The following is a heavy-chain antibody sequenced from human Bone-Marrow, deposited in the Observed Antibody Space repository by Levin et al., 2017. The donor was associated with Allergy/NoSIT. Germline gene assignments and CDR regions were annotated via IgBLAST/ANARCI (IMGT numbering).Heavy chain of an antibody. CDR2: INPNSGGT. D-gene: IGHD3-3*01. CDR1: GYTFTGYY. CDR3: ARVRFEIRFLEWLLFDP. J-gene: IGHJ5*02. Sequence: GESLKISCKASGYTFTGYYMHWVRQAPGQGLEWMGWINPNSGGTNYAQKFQGRVTMTRDTSISTAYMELSRLRSDDTAVYYCARVRFEIRFLEWLLFDPWGQGTLVTVSS. V-gene: IGHV1-2*02.